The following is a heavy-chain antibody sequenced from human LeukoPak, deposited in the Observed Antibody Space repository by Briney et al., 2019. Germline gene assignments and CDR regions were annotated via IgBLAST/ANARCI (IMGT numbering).Heavy chain of an antibody. CDR3: ARGSEAVGTSPRYYYYGMDV. CDR1: GFTFSDSA. CDR2: FSSSSRSI. D-gene: IGHD6-13*01. V-gene: IGHV3-21*01. J-gene: IGHJ6*02. Sequence: GGSLRLSCAASGFTFSDSAIHWVRQAPGKGLEWVSSFSSSSRSIYYADSVKGRFTIPRDNARNSLYLQMNSLRAEDTAVYYCARGSEAVGTSPRYYYYGMDVWGQGTTVTVPS.